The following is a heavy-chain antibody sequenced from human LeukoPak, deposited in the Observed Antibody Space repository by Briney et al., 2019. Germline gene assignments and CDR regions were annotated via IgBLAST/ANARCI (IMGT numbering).Heavy chain of an antibody. Sequence: SETLSLTCTVSGGSISSGSYYWSWIRQPAGKGLEWIGRIYTSGSTNYNPSLKSRVTISVDTSKNQFSLKLSSVTAADTAVYYCARSAASLRYFDYWGQGTLVTVSS. CDR1: GGSISSGSYY. D-gene: IGHD2-2*01. CDR3: ARSAASLRYFDY. CDR2: IYTSGST. V-gene: IGHV4-61*02. J-gene: IGHJ4*02.